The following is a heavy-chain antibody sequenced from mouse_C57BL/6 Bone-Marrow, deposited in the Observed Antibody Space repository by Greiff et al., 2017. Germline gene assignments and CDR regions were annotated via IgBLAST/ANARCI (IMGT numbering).Heavy chain of an antibody. CDR1: GFTFSSYA. J-gene: IGHJ4*01. Sequence: EVQRVESGGGLVKPGGSLKLSCAASGFTFSSYAMSWVRQTPEKRLEWVATISDGGSYTYYPDNVKGRFTISRDNAKNNLYLQMSHLKSEDTAMYYCARANRFYAMDYWGQGTSVTVSS. V-gene: IGHV5-4*01. CDR3: ARANRFYAMDY. CDR2: ISDGGSYT.